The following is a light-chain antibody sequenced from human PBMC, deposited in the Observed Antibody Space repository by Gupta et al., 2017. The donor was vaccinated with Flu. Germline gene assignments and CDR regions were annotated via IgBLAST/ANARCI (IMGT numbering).Light chain of an antibody. CDR3: MQRTHGHPAWT. V-gene: IGKV2-30*01. CDR1: QSLVYSDGNTY. J-gene: IGKJ1*01. Sequence: DFVMTQSPPSLPVTLGPPASISCRSSQSLVYSDGNTYLNWFQQRPSQAPRRLIYKVSHLHAGVRDRFSGSGEGTDNKIKIKSGEAEDVGVYYCMQRTHGHPAWTFGQGTKVEIK. CDR2: KVS.